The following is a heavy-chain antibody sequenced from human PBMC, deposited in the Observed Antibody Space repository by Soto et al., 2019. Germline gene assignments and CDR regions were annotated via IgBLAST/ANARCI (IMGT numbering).Heavy chain of an antibody. CDR2: IYPGDSDT. Sequence: PAESLKVSCNGSAYSFTSYWVGWVSQMPGKGLEWMGIIYPGDSDTRYSPSFQGQVTISADKSISTAYLQWSSLEASDTAMYYCARHPPITMIVPSGDVWGQGTTVTVSS. J-gene: IGHJ6*02. CDR1: AYSFTSYW. V-gene: IGHV5-51*01. CDR3: ARHPPITMIVPSGDV. D-gene: IGHD3-22*01.